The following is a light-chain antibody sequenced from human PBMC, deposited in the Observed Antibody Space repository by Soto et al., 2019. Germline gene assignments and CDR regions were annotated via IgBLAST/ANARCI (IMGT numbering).Light chain of an antibody. CDR3: QHRAGWPPALT. CDR1: QSVSKN. CDR2: NAS. J-gene: IGKJ4*01. V-gene: IGKV3-11*01. Sequence: EIVLTQSPATLSVSPGERATLSCRASQSVSKNLAWYQHKPGQAPRLLIYNASNRATGIPARFSGSGSGTDFTLTISSLEPEDFAVYFCQHRAGWPPALTFGGGTKVDIK.